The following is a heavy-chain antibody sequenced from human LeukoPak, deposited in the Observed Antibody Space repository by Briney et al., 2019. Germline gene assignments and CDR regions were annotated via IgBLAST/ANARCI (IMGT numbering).Heavy chain of an antibody. CDR3: ARAGRTIFGVVIRDNWFDP. CDR1: GYTFTGYY. V-gene: IGHV1-2*02. D-gene: IGHD3-3*01. J-gene: IGHJ5*02. CDR2: INTNSGGT. Sequence: ASVKVSCKASGYTFTGYYMHWVRQAPGQGLEWMGWINTNSGGTNYAQKFQGRVTMTRDTSISTAYMELSRLRSDDTAVYYCARAGRTIFGVVIRDNWFDPWGQGTLVTVSS.